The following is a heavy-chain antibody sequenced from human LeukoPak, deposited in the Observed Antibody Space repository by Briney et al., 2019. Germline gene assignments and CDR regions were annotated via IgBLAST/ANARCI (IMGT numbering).Heavy chain of an antibody. J-gene: IGHJ4*02. D-gene: IGHD3-3*01. CDR1: GFTFSSYS. CDR2: ISSSSSTI. Sequence: GGSLRLSCAASGFTFSSYSMNWVRQAPGKGLEWVSYISSSSSTIYYADSVKGRFTISRDNAKNSLYLQMNSLRAKDTAVYYYARGPSYDFWSEVGYFNYWGQGTLVTVSS. V-gene: IGHV3-48*01. CDR3: ARGPSYDFWSEVGYFNY.